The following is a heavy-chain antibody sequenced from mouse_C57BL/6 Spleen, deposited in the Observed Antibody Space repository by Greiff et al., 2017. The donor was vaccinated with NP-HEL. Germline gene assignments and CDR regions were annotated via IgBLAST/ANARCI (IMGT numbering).Heavy chain of an antibody. J-gene: IGHJ1*03. CDR3: ARQGTPTAPWDFDV. V-gene: IGHV1-4*01. Sequence: QVQLQQSGAELARPGASVKMSCKASGYTFTNYTMHWVKQRPGQGLEWIGYINPSSGCTKYNQKFKDKATLTADKSSSTAYMQLSSLTSEDSAVYYCARQGTPTAPWDFDVWGTGTTVTVSS. CDR1: GYTFTNYT. CDR2: INPSSGCT.